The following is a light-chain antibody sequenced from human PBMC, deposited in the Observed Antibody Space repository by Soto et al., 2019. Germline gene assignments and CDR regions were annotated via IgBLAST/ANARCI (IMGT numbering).Light chain of an antibody. V-gene: IGKV4-1*01. Sequence: DIVMTQSPDSLAVSLGERATINCKSSQSVLYSSNNKNYLAWYQHKPGQTPRLLIYDTSTRATGVPTRFSGSRSGAEFTLTISSLQSEDFAVYYCQQYNIWPPWTFGQGTKVDIK. CDR2: DTS. CDR1: QSVLYSSNNKNY. CDR3: QQYNIWPPWT. J-gene: IGKJ1*01.